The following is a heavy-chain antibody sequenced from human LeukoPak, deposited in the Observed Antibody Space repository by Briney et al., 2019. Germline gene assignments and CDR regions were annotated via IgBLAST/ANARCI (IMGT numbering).Heavy chain of an antibody. J-gene: IGHJ6*03. CDR3: ARDSRPLVVVPAAIEGGGGHYYYYYYMDV. CDR1: GFTFSSYA. D-gene: IGHD2-2*02. CDR2: ISGSGGST. V-gene: IGHV3-23*01. Sequence: SGGSLRLSCAASGFTFSSYAMSWVRQAPGKGLEWVSAISGSGGSTYYADSVKGRFTISRDNSKNTLYLQMNSLRAEDTAVYYCARDSRPLVVVPAAIEGGGGHYYYYYYMDVWGKGTTVTVSS.